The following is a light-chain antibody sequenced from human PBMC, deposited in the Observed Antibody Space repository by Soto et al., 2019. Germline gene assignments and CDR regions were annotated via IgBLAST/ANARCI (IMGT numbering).Light chain of an antibody. CDR2: DAS. J-gene: IGKJ2*02. CDR1: QSVSSY. CDR3: QQRSNWPRGGT. Sequence: EIVLTQSPATLSLSPGEGATLSCRASQSVSSYLAWYQQKPGQAPRLLIYDASNRATGIPARFSGSGSGTDFTLTISSLEPEDFAVYYCQQRSNWPRGGTFGQGTKLEIK. V-gene: IGKV3-11*01.